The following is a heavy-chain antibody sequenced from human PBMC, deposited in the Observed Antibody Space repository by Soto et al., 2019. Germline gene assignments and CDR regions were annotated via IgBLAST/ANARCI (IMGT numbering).Heavy chain of an antibody. Sequence: SETLSLTCTVSGGSISSYYWSWIRQPPGKGLEWIGYIYHSGSTYYNPSLKSRVTISVDRSKNQFSLKVTSVTAADTALYYCARGGCSSCRFDPWGQGTLVTVSS. CDR3: ARGGCSSCRFDP. CDR2: IYHSGST. CDR1: GGSISSYY. J-gene: IGHJ5*02. V-gene: IGHV4-59*01. D-gene: IGHD6-6*01.